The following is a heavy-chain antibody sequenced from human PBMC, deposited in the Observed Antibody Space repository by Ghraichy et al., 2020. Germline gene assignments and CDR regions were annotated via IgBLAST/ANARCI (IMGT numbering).Heavy chain of an antibody. Sequence: GGSLRLSCAASGFTFSSYSMNWVRQAPGKGLEWVSSISSSSSYIYYADSVKGRFTISRDNAKNSLYLQMNSLRAEDTAVYYCARGGDIAAANYYYYYYMDVWGKGTTVTVSS. V-gene: IGHV3-21*01. CDR2: ISSSSSYI. J-gene: IGHJ6*03. CDR3: ARGGDIAAANYYYYYYMDV. D-gene: IGHD6-13*01. CDR1: GFTFSSYS.